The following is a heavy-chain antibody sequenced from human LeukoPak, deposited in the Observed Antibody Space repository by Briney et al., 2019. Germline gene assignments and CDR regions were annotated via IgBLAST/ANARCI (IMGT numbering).Heavy chain of an antibody. Sequence: PSETLSLTCTVSGGSISSYYWSWIRQPPGKGLEWIGYIYYSGSTNYNPSLKSRVTISVDTSKNQFSLKLSSVTAADTAVYYCARLTPYSGSSHAFDIWGQGTMVTVSS. CDR2: IYYSGST. D-gene: IGHD6-6*01. V-gene: IGHV4-59*01. CDR1: GGSISSYY. CDR3: ARLTPYSGSSHAFDI. J-gene: IGHJ3*02.